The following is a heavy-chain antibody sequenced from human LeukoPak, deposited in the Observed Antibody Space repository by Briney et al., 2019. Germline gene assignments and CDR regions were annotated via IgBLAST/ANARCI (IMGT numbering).Heavy chain of an antibody. J-gene: IGHJ4*02. CDR2: IYYSGST. CDR3: ARGTVRAVIGSYYFDY. D-gene: IGHD3-10*01. CDR1: GGSISSGSYY. Sequence: PSETLSLTCTVSGGSISSGSYYWSWIRQSAGKGPEWIGYIYYSGSTNYNPSLKSRVTISVDTSKNQFSLKLSSVTAADTAVYYCARGTVRAVIGSYYFDYWGQGTLVTVSS. V-gene: IGHV4-61*10.